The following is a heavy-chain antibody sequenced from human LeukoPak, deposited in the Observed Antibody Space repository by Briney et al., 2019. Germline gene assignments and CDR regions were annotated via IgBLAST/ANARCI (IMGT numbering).Heavy chain of an antibody. J-gene: IGHJ4*02. V-gene: IGHV1-2*02. CDR3: ARDQYYDFWSGYYRGNVCYFDY. D-gene: IGHD3-3*01. Sequence: GASVTVSFKASGYTFTVYYMHWVRQAPGQGLEWMGWINPNSGGTNYAQKFQGRVTITRDTSISTAYMELSRLRSDDTAVYYCARDQYYDFWSGYYRGNVCYFDYWGQGTLVTVSS. CDR2: INPNSGGT. CDR1: GYTFTVYY.